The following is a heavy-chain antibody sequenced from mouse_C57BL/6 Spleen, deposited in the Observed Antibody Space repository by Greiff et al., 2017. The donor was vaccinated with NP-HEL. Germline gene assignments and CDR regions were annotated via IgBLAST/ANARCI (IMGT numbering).Heavy chain of an antibody. CDR3: ARNYYGSSRPLYYFDY. CDR2: ISSGSSTI. CDR1: GFTFSDYG. D-gene: IGHD1-1*01. V-gene: IGHV5-17*01. J-gene: IGHJ2*01. Sequence: EVQRVESGGGLVKPGGSLKLSCAASGFTFSDYGMHWVRQAPEKGLEWVAYISSGSSTIYYADTVKGRFTISSDNAKNTLFLQMTSLRSEDTAMYYCARNYYGSSRPLYYFDYWGQGTTLTVSS.